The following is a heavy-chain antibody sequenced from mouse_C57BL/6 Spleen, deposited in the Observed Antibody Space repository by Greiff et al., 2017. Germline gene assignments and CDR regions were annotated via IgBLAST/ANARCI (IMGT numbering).Heavy chain of an antibody. CDR3: AEGDFPGTV. J-gene: IGHJ1*03. V-gene: IGHV1-52*01. CDR2: IDPSDSET. CDR1: GYTFTSYW. Sequence: QVQLQQPGAELVRPGSSVTLSCKASGYTFTSYWMHWVKQRPIQGLEWIGNIDPSDSETHYNQKFKDKATLTGDKSSSTAYMQLSSLTSEDSAVYYCAEGDFPGTVWGTGTTVTVSS. D-gene: IGHD1-1*02.